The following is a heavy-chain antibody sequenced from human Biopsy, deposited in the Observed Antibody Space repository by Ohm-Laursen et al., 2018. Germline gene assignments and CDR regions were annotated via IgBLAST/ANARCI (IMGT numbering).Heavy chain of an antibody. CDR3: ARATNSTGWPYYYFYGMDV. Sequence: TLSLTWTVSGGSISSDYWSWIRQTPGKGLEWIGYIYYSGSTNYNPSLKSRVTISVDTSKNQFSLRLNSVTAADTAVYYCARATNSTGWPYYYFYGMDVWGQGTTVIVSS. J-gene: IGHJ6*02. CDR1: GGSISSDY. D-gene: IGHD2/OR15-2a*01. V-gene: IGHV4-59*01. CDR2: IYYSGST.